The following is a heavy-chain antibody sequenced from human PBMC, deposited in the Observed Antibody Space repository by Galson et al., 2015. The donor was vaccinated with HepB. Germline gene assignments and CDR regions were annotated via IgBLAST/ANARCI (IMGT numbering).Heavy chain of an antibody. CDR3: AARLLHSGGMDG. J-gene: IGHJ6*02. D-gene: IGHD3-10*01. V-gene: IGHV3-74*01. CDR2: INSDGSST. Sequence: SLRLSCAASGFTFSSYWMHWVRQAPGKGLVWVSRINSDGSSTSYADSVKGRFTISRDNAKNTLYLQMNSLRAEDTAVYYCAARLLHSGGMDGWGQGTTLTVSS. CDR1: GFTFSSYW.